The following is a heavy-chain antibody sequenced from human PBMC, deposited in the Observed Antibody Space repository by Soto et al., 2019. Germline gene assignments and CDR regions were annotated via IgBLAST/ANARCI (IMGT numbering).Heavy chain of an antibody. J-gene: IGHJ4*02. CDR2: IDPSDSYT. Sequence: GESLKISCKGSGYSFTSYWISWVRQMPGKGLEWMGRIDPSDSYTNYSPSFQGHVTISADKSISTAYLQWSSLKASDTAMYYCARTYYDYVSGSYPVGEFDYWGQGTLVPVSS. CDR1: GYSFTSYW. CDR3: ARTYYDYVSGSYPVGEFDY. V-gene: IGHV5-10-1*01. D-gene: IGHD3-16*02.